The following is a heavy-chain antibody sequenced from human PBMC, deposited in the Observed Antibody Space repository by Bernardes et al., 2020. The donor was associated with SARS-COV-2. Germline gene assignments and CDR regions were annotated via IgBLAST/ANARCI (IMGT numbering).Heavy chain of an antibody. V-gene: IGHV3-15*01. D-gene: IGHD2-2*01. CDR2: IKSKNDGGTT. CDR1: GFTFSNAW. CDR3: TTVLGSLCSSTSCGNVGAFDI. Sequence: GGYLRLYCAASGFTFSNAWMSWVRQAPGKGLEWVGRIKSKNDGGTTDYAARVKGRFTISRDDSQNTLYLQMNSLKTEDTAVYYCTTVLGSLCSSTSCGNVGAFDIWGQGTMVTVSS. J-gene: IGHJ3*02.